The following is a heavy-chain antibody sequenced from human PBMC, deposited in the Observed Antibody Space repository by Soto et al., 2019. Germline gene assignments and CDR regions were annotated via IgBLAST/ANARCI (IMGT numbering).Heavy chain of an antibody. CDR3: ARYSYGYLSVYFDY. J-gene: IGHJ4*02. CDR1: GASISSPNW. CDR2: IYHSGST. Sequence: PSETLSLTCAVSGASISSPNWWSWVRQPPGKGLEWIGEIYHSGSTNYNPSLNSRVTISTDMSKNHFSLKVSSVTAADTAVYYCARYSYGYLSVYFDYWGQGTLVTVSS. D-gene: IGHD5-18*01. V-gene: IGHV4-4*02.